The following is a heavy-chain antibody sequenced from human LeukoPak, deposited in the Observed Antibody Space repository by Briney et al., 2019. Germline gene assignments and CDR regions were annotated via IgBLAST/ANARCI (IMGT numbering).Heavy chain of an antibody. V-gene: IGHV4-59*01. CDR3: ARTTEGGYSYGYFYYYYMDV. D-gene: IGHD5-18*01. Sequence: SETLSLTCTVSGGSISSYYWSWIRQPPGKGLEWIGYIYYSGSTNYKSSLKSRVTISVDTSKNQFSLKLSSVTAADTAVYYCARTTEGGYSYGYFYYYYMDVWGKGTAVTISS. J-gene: IGHJ6*03. CDR1: GGSISSYY. CDR2: IYYSGST.